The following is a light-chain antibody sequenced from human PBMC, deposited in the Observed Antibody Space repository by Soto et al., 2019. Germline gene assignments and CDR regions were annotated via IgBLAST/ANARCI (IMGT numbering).Light chain of an antibody. V-gene: IGKV3-15*01. CDR3: QQYNNWPRAT. Sequence: IVMTQSPPTLSVSPGERATLSCRASQSINSNLAWYQQKPGQAPRLLMFRASIRATGFPARFSGSGSGTEFNITISSLQSEDSAIYYCQQYNNWPRATFGGGTKVEIK. CDR2: RAS. CDR1: QSINSN. J-gene: IGKJ4*01.